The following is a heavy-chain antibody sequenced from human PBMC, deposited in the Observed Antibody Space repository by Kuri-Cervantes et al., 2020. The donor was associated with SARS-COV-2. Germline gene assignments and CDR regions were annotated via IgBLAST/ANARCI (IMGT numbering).Heavy chain of an antibody. J-gene: IGHJ4*02. D-gene: IGHD6-6*01. CDR3: ARDRRGNSSSSFAY. V-gene: IGHV3-30*04. CDR2: ISFDGSNK. CDR1: GFTFSSYD. Sequence: GGSLRLSCAASGFTFSSYDMHWVRQAPGKGLEWVAVISFDGSNKYYADSVKGRFTLSRDNSKNTLYLQMNSLRAEDTAVYYCARDRRGNSSSSFAYWGQGTLVTVSS.